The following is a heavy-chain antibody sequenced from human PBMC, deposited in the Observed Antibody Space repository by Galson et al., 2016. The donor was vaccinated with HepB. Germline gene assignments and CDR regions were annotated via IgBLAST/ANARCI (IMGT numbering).Heavy chain of an antibody. CDR3: AGAYYYDNSAYLLGAFDI. CDR1: GGPLNTYA. Sequence: SVKVSCKASGGPLNTYAISWVRQAPGQGPEWMGGIIPMFGTANYAQKFQGRVTINADKSTSTVSMELSSLRSEDTAVYYCAGAYYYDNSAYLLGAFDIWGQGTVVTVSS. J-gene: IGHJ3*02. V-gene: IGHV1-69*06. CDR2: IIPMFGTA. D-gene: IGHD3-22*01.